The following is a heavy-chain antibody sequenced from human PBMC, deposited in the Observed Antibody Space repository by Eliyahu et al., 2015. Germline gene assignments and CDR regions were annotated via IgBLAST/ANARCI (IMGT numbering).Heavy chain of an antibody. D-gene: IGHD3-22*01. CDR1: GGSFSGYY. Sequence: QVQLQQWGAGLLKPSETLSLTCAVYGGSFSGYYWSWIRQSPGKGLEWIGEIXHAGSTNYNPSLKGRVTISVDTSKDQFSLKLSSVTAADTAVYYCAGSMIGLDYWGQGTPVTVSS. CDR3: AGSMIGLDY. J-gene: IGHJ4*02. CDR2: IXHAGST. V-gene: IGHV4-34*01.